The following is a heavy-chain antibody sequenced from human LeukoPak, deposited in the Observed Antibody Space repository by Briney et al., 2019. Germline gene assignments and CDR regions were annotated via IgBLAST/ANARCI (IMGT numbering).Heavy chain of an antibody. V-gene: IGHV4-59*01. CDR1: GDSISSYY. CDR3: ARDKKAVAGFFDY. Sequence: SETLSLTCTVSGDSISSYYWSWIRQPPGKGLEWIGYIYYSGSSNYNPSLKSRVTISVDTSKNQVSLRLSPVTAADTAVYYCARDKKAVAGFFDYWGQGPLATVSS. D-gene: IGHD6-19*01. J-gene: IGHJ4*02. CDR2: IYYSGSS.